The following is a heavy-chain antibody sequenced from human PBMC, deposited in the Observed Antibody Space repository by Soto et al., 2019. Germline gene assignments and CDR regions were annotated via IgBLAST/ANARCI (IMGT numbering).Heavy chain of an antibody. Sequence: KAXVSLRLSCAASGFTFRSFTMNGVRQAPGKGLEWVSTISSNSAYIYYTDALRGRFTISRDNAKNSLHLQMKSLRAEDTAVYYCTRDASRDSSARGWFDPWGPGTLVTVSS. CDR3: TRDASRDSSARGWFDP. V-gene: IGHV3-21*01. D-gene: IGHD6-13*01. CDR2: ISSNSAYI. CDR1: GFTFRSFT. J-gene: IGHJ5*02.